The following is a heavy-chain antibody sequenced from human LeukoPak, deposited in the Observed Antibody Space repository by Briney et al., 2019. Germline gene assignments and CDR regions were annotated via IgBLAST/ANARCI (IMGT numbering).Heavy chain of an antibody. V-gene: IGHV3-23*01. CDR2: IGSNGDFT. CDR3: ATVKRDCSGGTCYSYDY. D-gene: IGHD2-15*01. Sequence: GGSLRLSCVASRFTFNTYAVNWVRQAPGKGLEWVSAIGSNGDFTYYADSVRGRFTISRDNSKNTVFLQMNGLRADDRAVYYCATVKRDCSGGTCYSYDYWGQGTLVTVSS. CDR1: RFTFNTYA. J-gene: IGHJ4*02.